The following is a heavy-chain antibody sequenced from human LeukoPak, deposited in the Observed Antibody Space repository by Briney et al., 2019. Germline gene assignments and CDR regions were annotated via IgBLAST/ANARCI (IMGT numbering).Heavy chain of an antibody. CDR3: ARQSTGSYYSPIDY. CDR2: VSTYNGNT. Sequence: ASVKVSCKASGYTFTSYGISWVRQAPGQGLEWMGWVSTYNGNTKYAQNLQGRVTTTTDTSTSTAYMELRSLRFDDTAMYYCARQSTGSYYSPIDYWGQGTLVTVSS. J-gene: IGHJ4*02. CDR1: GYTFTSYG. D-gene: IGHD1-26*01. V-gene: IGHV1-18*01.